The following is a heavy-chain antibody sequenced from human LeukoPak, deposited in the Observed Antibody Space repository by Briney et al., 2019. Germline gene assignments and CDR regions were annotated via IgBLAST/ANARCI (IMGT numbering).Heavy chain of an antibody. CDR1: GFTFSSHA. V-gene: IGHV3-23*01. J-gene: IGHJ4*02. Sequence: GGSLRLSCVGSGFTFSSHAMSWVRQAPEKGLEWVSAISNNGGYTYYADSVQGRFTISRDNSKSTLCLQMNSLRAEDTAVYYCAKQLGYCSDGSCYFPYWGQGTLVTVSS. CDR3: AKQLGYCSDGSCYFPY. D-gene: IGHD2-15*01. CDR2: ISNNGGYT.